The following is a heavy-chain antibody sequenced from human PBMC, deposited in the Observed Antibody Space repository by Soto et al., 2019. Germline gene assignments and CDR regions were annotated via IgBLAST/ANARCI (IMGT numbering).Heavy chain of an antibody. V-gene: IGHV1-69*12. J-gene: IGHJ5*02. CDR3: AILYGSGKTDNWFDP. CDR2: IIPIFGTA. D-gene: IGHD3-10*01. CDR1: GGTFSSYA. Sequence: QVQLVQSGAEAKKPGSSVKVSCKASGGTFSSYAISWVRQAPGQGLEWMGGIIPIFGTANYAQKFQGRVTIXXDXSXXTAYMELSSLRSEDTAVYYCAILYGSGKTDNWFDPWGQGTLVTVSS.